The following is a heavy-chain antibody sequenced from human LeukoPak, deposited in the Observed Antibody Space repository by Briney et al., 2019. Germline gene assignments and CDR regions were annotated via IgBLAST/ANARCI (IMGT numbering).Heavy chain of an antibody. V-gene: IGHV3-30-3*01. J-gene: IGHJ6*03. Sequence: GRSLRLSCAASGFTFSSYAMHWVRQAPGKGLEWVAVISYDGSNKYYADSVKGRFTISRDNSKNTLYLQMNSLRAEDTAVYYCAKGYSRYYYYYMDVWGKGTTVTVSS. CDR1: GFTFSSYA. CDR3: AKGYSRYYYYYMDV. D-gene: IGHD2-2*02. CDR2: ISYDGSNK.